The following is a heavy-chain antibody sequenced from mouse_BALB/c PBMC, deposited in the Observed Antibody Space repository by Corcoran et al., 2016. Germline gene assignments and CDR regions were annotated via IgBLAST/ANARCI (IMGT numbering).Heavy chain of an antibody. V-gene: IGHV1-18*01. CDR3: ARGYYGSSWFAY. CDR1: GYTFTEYT. D-gene: IGHD1-1*01. J-gene: IGHJ3*01. Sequence: EVQLQQSGPELVKPGASVKLSCKTSGYTFTEYTMHWVKQSQGKSLEWIGGINPNNGGTSYNLKFNGKATLTVDKSSSTAYMELRSLTSEDSAVYYCARGYYGSSWFAYWGQGTLVTVSA. CDR2: INPNNGGT.